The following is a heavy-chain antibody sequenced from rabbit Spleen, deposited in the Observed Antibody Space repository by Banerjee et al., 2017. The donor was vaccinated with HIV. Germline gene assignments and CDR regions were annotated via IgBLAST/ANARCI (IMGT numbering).Heavy chain of an antibody. D-gene: IGHD4-2*01. CDR3: ARDAAGREDFNL. V-gene: IGHV1S40*01. Sequence: QSLEESGGDLVKPGASLTLTCKASGLDFSSNYWICWVRQAPGKGLEWIACIDVTKDGSTYYASWAKGRFTIYRTSSTTVALQVTRLTAADTATYFCARDAAGREDFNLWGPGTLVTVS. CDR2: IDVTKDGST. CDR1: GLDFSSNYW. J-gene: IGHJ4*01.